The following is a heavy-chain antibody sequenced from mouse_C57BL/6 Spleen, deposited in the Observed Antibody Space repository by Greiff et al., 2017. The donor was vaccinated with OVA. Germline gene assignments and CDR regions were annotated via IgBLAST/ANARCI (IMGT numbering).Heavy chain of an antibody. J-gene: IGHJ2*01. CDR2: IDPSDSET. CDR3: ARVDDGYPYYFDY. V-gene: IGHV1-52*01. D-gene: IGHD2-3*01. Sequence: VQLQQPGAELVRPGSSVKLSCKASGYTFTSYWMHWVKQRPIQGLEWIGNIDPSDSETHYNQKFKDKATLTVDKSSSTAYMQLSSLTSEDSAVYYCARVDDGYPYYFDYWGQGTTLTVSS. CDR1: GYTFTSYW.